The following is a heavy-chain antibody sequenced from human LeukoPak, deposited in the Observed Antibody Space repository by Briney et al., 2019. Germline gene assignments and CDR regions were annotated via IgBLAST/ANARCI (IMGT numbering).Heavy chain of an antibody. D-gene: IGHD3-22*01. J-gene: IGHJ4*02. Sequence: PGRSLRLSCAASGFTFSSYAMHWVRQAPGKGLEWVAVISYDGSNKYYADSVKGRFTMSRDNSKNTLYLQMNSLRAEDTAVYYCARAEFTYYYDSSGYYFGYWGQGTLVTVSS. CDR2: ISYDGSNK. V-gene: IGHV3-30-3*01. CDR3: ARAEFTYYYDSSGYYFGY. CDR1: GFTFSSYA.